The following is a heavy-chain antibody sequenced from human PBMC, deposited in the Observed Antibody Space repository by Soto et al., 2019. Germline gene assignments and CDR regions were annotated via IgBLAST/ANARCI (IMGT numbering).Heavy chain of an antibody. D-gene: IGHD2-21*02. CDR3: AREVGYGDFSAALLD. V-gene: IGHV1-69*01. CDR2: IITLFETS. CDR1: GGTFSSHS. J-gene: IGHJ4*02. Sequence: VQLMQSGAEVKKPGSSVKVSCKASGGTFSSHSINWVRQAPGQGLEWMGGIITLFETSNYAQNFQGRVTVTADQSTNTAYMALNSLTSDDTAVYYCAREVGYGDFSAALLDWGEGTLVTVSS.